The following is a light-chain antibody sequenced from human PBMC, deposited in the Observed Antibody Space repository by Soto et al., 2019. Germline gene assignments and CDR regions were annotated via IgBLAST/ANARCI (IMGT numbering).Light chain of an antibody. CDR3: QQYGSSPWT. CDR2: GAS. CDR1: KSVSINY. J-gene: IGKJ1*01. Sequence: EIVLTQSPGTLSLSPGERATLSCRATKSVSINYLAWYQQKPGQAPRLLVYGASSRATGSADRFSGGGAGTDFTLTIRRLEPEDFAVYYCQQYGSSPWTFGQGTKVDIK. V-gene: IGKV3-20*01.